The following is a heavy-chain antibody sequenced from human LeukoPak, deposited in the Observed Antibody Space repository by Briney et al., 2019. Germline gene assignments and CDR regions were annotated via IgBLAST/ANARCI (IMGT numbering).Heavy chain of an antibody. V-gene: IGHV1-18*04. CDR1: GYTFTCYY. Sequence: ASVKVSCKASGYTFTCYYMHWVRQAPGQGLEWMGWISAYNGNTNYAQKLQGRVTMTTDTSTSTAYMELRSLRSDDTAVYYCARGERSYGGNTVAFDYWGQGTLVTVSS. CDR2: ISAYNGNT. J-gene: IGHJ4*02. CDR3: ARGERSYGGNTVAFDY. D-gene: IGHD4-23*01.